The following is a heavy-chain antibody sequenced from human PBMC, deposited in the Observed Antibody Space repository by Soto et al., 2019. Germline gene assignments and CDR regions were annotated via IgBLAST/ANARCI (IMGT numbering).Heavy chain of an antibody. J-gene: IGHJ4*02. D-gene: IGHD6-13*01. CDR3: AKGGAAAAPRNYFDY. Sequence: GGSLRLSCAASGFTFSSYAMGWVRQAPGKGLEWVSAISGGGGSTYYAGSVKGRFTISRDNSKNTLYLQMSSLRAEDTAVYYCAKGGAAAAPRNYFDYWGQGTLVTVSS. CDR2: ISGGGGST. V-gene: IGHV3-23*01. CDR1: GFTFSSYA.